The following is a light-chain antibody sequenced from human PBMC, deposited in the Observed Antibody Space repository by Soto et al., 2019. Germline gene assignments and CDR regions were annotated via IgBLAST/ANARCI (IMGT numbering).Light chain of an antibody. CDR3: SSYTSTTTLV. CDR1: STDVGGYNY. V-gene: IGLV2-14*01. J-gene: IGLJ3*02. CDR2: EVS. Sequence: QSALTQPPSAAGSPGQSVTISCTGTSTDVGGYNYVSWYQQHPGKAPKLIIYEVSHRPSGVSNRFSGSKSGNTASLTISGLQTEDEADYHCSSYTSTTTLVFGGGTKLTVL.